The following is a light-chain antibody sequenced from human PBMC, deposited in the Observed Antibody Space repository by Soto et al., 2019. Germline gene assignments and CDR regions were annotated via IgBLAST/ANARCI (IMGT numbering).Light chain of an antibody. CDR1: QSVSSSY. V-gene: IGKV3D-20*02. J-gene: IGKJ5*01. CDR3: QQRQYWPPIT. CDR2: GAS. Sequence: EIVLRQSPGTLSLSHWERAPHSSRASQSVSSSYLAWYQQKPGQAPRLLIYGASYRATGIPARFIGSGSGTDFTLTISSLEPEDFAVYYCQQRQYWPPITFGQGTRLEIK.